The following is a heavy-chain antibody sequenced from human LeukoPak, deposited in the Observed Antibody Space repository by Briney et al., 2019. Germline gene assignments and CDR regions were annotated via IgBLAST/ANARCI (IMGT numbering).Heavy chain of an antibody. Sequence: ASVKVSCKASGYTFTSYGISWVRQAPGQGLEWMGWISAYNSNTNYAQKLQGRVTMTTDTSTSTAYMELRSLRSDDTAVYYCASLGSRYCSGGSCYSGTQGDAFDIWGQGTMVTVSS. V-gene: IGHV1-18*01. D-gene: IGHD2-15*01. CDR1: GYTFTSYG. J-gene: IGHJ3*02. CDR3: ASLGSRYCSGGSCYSGTQGDAFDI. CDR2: ISAYNSNT.